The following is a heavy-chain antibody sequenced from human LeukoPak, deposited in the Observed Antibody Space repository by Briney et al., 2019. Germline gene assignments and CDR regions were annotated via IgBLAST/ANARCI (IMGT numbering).Heavy chain of an antibody. V-gene: IGHV3-23*01. CDR1: GFTFSSYA. D-gene: IGHD4-11*01. CDR2: ISGSGGST. J-gene: IGHJ4*02. CDR3: AKDRSGDYSEYFDY. Sequence: PGGSLRLSCAASGFTFSSYAMSWVRQAPGKGLEWVSAISGSGGSTYYADSVKGRFTISTDNSKNTLYLQMNSLRAEDMAVYYCAKDRSGDYSEYFDYWGQGTLVTVSS.